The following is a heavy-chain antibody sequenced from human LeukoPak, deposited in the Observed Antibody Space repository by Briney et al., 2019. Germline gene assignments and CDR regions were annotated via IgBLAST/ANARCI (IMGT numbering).Heavy chain of an antibody. V-gene: IGHV4-38-2*02. CDR1: GYSISSGYY. CDR3: ARLANYYGSGSYYNAPDY. J-gene: IGHJ4*02. D-gene: IGHD3-10*01. Sequence: SETLSLTCTVSGYSISSGYYWGWIRQPPGKGLEWIGSIYHSGSTYYNPSLKSRVTISVDTSKNQFSLKLSSVTAADTAVYYCARLANYYGSGSYYNAPDYWGQGTLVTVSS. CDR2: IYHSGST.